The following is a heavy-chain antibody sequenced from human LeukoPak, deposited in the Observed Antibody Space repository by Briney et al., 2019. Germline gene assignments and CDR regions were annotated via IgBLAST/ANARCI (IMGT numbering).Heavy chain of an antibody. Sequence: SETLSLTCAVYGGSFSGYYWSWIRQPPGKGLEWIGEINHSGSTNYNPSLKGRVTISVDTSKNQFSLKLSSVTAADTAVYYCARGTTVTTANFQHWGQGTLVTVSS. CDR3: ARGTTVTTANFQH. CDR1: GGSFSGYY. D-gene: IGHD4-17*01. CDR2: INHSGST. V-gene: IGHV4-34*01. J-gene: IGHJ1*01.